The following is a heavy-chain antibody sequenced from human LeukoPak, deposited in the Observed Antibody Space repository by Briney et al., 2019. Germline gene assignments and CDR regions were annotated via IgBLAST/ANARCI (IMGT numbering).Heavy chain of an antibody. D-gene: IGHD5-18*01. J-gene: IGHJ6*03. Sequence: GGSLRLSRAASGFTFRSYGMSWVRQAPGKGLEWVSAIRGSGGSTYYADSVKGRFTISRDNSKNTLYLQMNSLRAEDTAVYCCARAPERWYSYGSYTYYYMDVWGKGTTVTVSS. V-gene: IGHV3-23*01. CDR2: IRGSGGST. CDR1: GFTFRSYG. CDR3: ARAPERWYSYGSYTYYYMDV.